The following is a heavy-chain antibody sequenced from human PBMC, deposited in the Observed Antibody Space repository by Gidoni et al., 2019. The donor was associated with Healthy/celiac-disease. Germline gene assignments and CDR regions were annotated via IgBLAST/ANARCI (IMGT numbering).Heavy chain of an antibody. V-gene: IGHV3-64*01. D-gene: IGHD5-12*01. Sequence: EVQLVESGGGLVQPGGSLSLSCAASGFTFSSYAMHWVRQAPGKGLEYVSAISSNGGSTYYANSVKGRFTISRDNSKNTLYLQMGSLRAEDMAVYYCARSRWLQPSYYYYGMDVWGQGTTVTVSS. CDR2: ISSNGGST. CDR1: GFTFSSYA. CDR3: ARSRWLQPSYYYYGMDV. J-gene: IGHJ6*02.